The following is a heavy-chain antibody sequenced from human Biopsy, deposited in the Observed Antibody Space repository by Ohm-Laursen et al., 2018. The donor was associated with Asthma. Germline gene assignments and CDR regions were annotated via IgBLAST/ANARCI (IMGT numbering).Heavy chain of an antibody. CDR2: IWFDGSNK. D-gene: IGHD3-10*01. V-gene: IGHV3-33*08. Sequence: SLRLSCAASGSTFGDYWMSWVRQVPGKGLEWVADIWFDGSNKHYADSVKGRFTISRDNSKNTLYLQMNSLRAEDTALYYCGRERSYMVDYWGQGTLVSVSS. CDR1: GSTFGDYW. CDR3: GRERSYMVDY. J-gene: IGHJ4*02.